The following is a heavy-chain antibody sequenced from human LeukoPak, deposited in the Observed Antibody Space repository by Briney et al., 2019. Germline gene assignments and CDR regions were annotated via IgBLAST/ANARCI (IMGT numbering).Heavy chain of an antibody. D-gene: IGHD3-16*01. J-gene: IGHJ4*02. Sequence: PGGSLRLSCAASGFTFSSYWMSWVRQAPGKGLEWVSVIYSGGSTYYADSVKGRFTISRDNSKNTLYLQMNSLRAEDTAVFYCARVGLPRALDYWGQGTLVTVSS. V-gene: IGHV3-66*01. CDR1: GFTFSSYW. CDR3: ARVGLPRALDY. CDR2: IYSGGST.